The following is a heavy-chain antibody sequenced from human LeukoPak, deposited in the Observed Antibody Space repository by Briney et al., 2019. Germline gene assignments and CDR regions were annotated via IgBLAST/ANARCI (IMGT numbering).Heavy chain of an antibody. D-gene: IGHD5-12*01. CDR3: AREVATNGMGYYYYYMDV. Sequence: PSETLSLTCTVSGGSISSYYWSWIRQPPGKGLEWIGYIYYSGSTNYNPSLKSRATISVDTSKNQFSLKLSSVTAADTAVYYCAREVATNGMGYYYYYMDVWGKGTTVTISS. J-gene: IGHJ6*03. CDR2: IYYSGST. CDR1: GGSISSYY. V-gene: IGHV4-59*01.